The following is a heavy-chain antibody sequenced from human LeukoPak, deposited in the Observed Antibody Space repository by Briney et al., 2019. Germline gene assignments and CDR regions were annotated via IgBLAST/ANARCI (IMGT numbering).Heavy chain of an antibody. CDR2: IVPVLDIA. CDR3: ARDFDLTIPIGGPTDY. D-gene: IGHD3-3*01. J-gene: IGHJ4*02. CDR1: GGTFSRYA. Sequence: ASVKVSCKASGGTFSRYAISWVRQAPGQGLEWMGRIVPVLDIANYAQKFRGRVAITADKSTSTVYMSLTSLGSEDTAIYYCARDFDLTIPIGGPTDYWGQGSLVTVSS. V-gene: IGHV1-69*04.